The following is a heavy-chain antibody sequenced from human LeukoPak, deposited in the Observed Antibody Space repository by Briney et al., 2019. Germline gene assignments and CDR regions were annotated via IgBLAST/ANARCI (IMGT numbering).Heavy chain of an antibody. V-gene: IGHV1-2*02. CDR3: ARDRYDFWSGYVFDY. J-gene: IGHJ4*02. CDR1: GYTFTGYY. Sequence: ASVKVSCKASGYTFTGYYMHWVRQAPGQGLEWMGWINPNSGGTNYAQKFQGRVTMTRDTSISTAYMELSRLRSDDTAVYYCARDRYDFWSGYVFDYWGQGTLATVSS. CDR2: INPNSGGT. D-gene: IGHD3-3*01.